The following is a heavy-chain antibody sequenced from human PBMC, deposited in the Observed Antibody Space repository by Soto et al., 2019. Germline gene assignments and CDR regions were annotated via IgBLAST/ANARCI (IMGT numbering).Heavy chain of an antibody. CDR2: ISSGSSTI. Sequence: EVQLVESGGGLVQPGGSLTLSCAASGFTFRTYIMNWVRQAPGKGLEWVSYISSGSSTIYYSDSVKGRFTISRDNAKNSRYLQMTSLRVDDTAVYYCAADGRYARQFDPWGQGTLVTVSA. CDR3: AADGRYARQFDP. J-gene: IGHJ5*02. CDR1: GFTFRTYI. V-gene: IGHV3-48*01. D-gene: IGHD3-16*01.